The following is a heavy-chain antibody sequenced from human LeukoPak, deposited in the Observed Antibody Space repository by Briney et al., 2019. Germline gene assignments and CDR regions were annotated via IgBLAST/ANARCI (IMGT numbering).Heavy chain of an antibody. CDR1: GYTFVGYY. CDR3: ARSYYDSSGQFDY. Sequence: ASVKVSCKASGYTFVGYYMNWVRQAPGQGLEWMGWINPNGGGTKYVQKLQGRVTMTRDASISTAYMELSRLRVDDTAVYYCARSYYDSSGQFDYWGQGTLVTVSS. D-gene: IGHD3-22*01. CDR2: INPNGGGT. J-gene: IGHJ4*02. V-gene: IGHV1-2*02.